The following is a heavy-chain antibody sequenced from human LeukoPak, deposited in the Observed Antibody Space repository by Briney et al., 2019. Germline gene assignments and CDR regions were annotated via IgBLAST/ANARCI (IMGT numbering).Heavy chain of an antibody. Sequence: PSETLSLTCTVSGDSISSGSYYWTWIRQPAGKGLEWIGRIYTSGSTINNPSLKNTNYNPSLKSRLTMSVDTSKNQFSLKLSSVTAADTAVYYCARGRRYCSGGSCYWGTSRLDYWGQGTLVTVSS. D-gene: IGHD2-15*01. CDR3: ARGRRYCSGGSCYWGTSRLDY. CDR1: GDSISSGSYY. V-gene: IGHV4-61*02. J-gene: IGHJ4*02. CDR2: IYTSGSTINNPSLKNT.